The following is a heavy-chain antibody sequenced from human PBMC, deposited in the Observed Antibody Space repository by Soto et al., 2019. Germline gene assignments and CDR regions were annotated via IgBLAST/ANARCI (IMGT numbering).Heavy chain of an antibody. CDR2: INSDGSST. CDR3: ARNRIAVVGNDY. V-gene: IGHV3-74*01. J-gene: IGHJ4*02. D-gene: IGHD6-19*01. CDR1: GFTFSSHG. Sequence: GGSLRLSCAASGFTFSSHGMHWVRQAPGKGLVWVSRINSDGSSTSYADSVKGRFTISRDNAKNTLYLQMNSLRAEDTAVYYCARNRIAVVGNDYWGQGTLVTVSS.